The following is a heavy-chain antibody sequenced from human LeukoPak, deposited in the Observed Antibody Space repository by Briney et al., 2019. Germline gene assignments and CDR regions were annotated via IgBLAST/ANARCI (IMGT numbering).Heavy chain of an antibody. J-gene: IGHJ4*02. CDR1: GFTFSSYA. Sequence: GGSLRLSCAASGFTFSSYAMNWVRQAPGKGLEWVAVIVGSGDSTYYADSVKGRFTISRDNSKNTLYLQMNSLRAEDTAVYYCARGVATIDDYWGQGTLVTVSS. CDR2: IVGSGDST. V-gene: IGHV3-23*01. D-gene: IGHD5-12*01. CDR3: ARGVATIDDY.